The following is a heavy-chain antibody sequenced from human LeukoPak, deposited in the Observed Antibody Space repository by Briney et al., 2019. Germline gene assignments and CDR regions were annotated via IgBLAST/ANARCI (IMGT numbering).Heavy chain of an antibody. CDR1: GFTFSSYG. CDR2: ISYDGFNP. V-gene: IGHV3-30*18. Sequence: PGGSLRLSCAASGFTFSSYGMHWVRQAPGKGLEWVAVISYDGFNPYYADSVKGRFTISRDNSKNTLWLQMNSLSAEETAGYYCAKVKGMYSSGSYYFDYWGQGTLVTVSS. CDR3: AKVKGMYSSGSYYFDY. J-gene: IGHJ4*02. D-gene: IGHD6-19*01.